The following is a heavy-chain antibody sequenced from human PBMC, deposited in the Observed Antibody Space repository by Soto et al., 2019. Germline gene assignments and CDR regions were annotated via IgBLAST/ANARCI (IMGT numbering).Heavy chain of an antibody. V-gene: IGHV4-30-2*01. Sequence: SETLSLTCAVSGGSISSGGYSWSWIRQPPGKGLEWIGYIYHSGSTYYNPSLKSRVTISVDRSKNQFSLKLSSVTAADTAVYYCASGYSYGPSDYWGQGTLVTVS. CDR2: IYHSGST. CDR1: GGSISSGGYS. CDR3: ASGYSYGPSDY. D-gene: IGHD5-18*01. J-gene: IGHJ4*02.